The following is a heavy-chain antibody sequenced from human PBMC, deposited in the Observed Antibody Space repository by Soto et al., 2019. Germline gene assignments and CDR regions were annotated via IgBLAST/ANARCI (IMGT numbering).Heavy chain of an antibody. J-gene: IGHJ6*02. CDR2: IKSKTDGGTT. V-gene: IGHV3-15*01. CDR1: GFSFRNAW. CDR3: RLDYFYYGMDV. Sequence: NPGGSLRLSXAASGFSFRNAWMSWVRQAPGKGLEWVGRIKSKTDGGTTDYAAPVKGRFTISRDNSKNTLYLQMNSLKTEDTAVYYCRLDYFYYGMDVWGQGTTVTVSS.